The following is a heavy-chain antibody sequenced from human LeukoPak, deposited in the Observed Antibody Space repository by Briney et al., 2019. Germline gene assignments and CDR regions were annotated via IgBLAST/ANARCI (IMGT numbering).Heavy chain of an antibody. D-gene: IGHD5-12*01. CDR2: IYYSGST. V-gene: IGHV4-59*01. CDR1: GGSISSYY. Sequence: PSETLSLTCTVSGGSISSYYWSWIRQPPGKGLEWIGYIYYSGSTNYNPSLKSRVTISVDTSKNQFPLKLSSVTAADTAVYYCATQRRIVATTYFDYWGQGTLVTVSS. CDR3: ATQRRIVATTYFDY. J-gene: IGHJ4*02.